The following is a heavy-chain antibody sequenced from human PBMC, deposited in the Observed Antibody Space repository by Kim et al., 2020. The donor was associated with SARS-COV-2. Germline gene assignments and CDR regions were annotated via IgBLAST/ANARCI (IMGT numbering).Heavy chain of an antibody. CDR2: IRDSEST. Sequence: SETLSLTCSVSGGSISSGDYFWTWIRQHPGKGLEWIGFIRDSESTYYNPALRSRVSMSLDTSENQFSLELNSLTAADAAVYYCARGIYFGAGFYRGIDSWGQGTLVTVSS. J-gene: IGHJ4*02. CDR3: ARGIYFGAGFYRGIDS. D-gene: IGHD2-21*02. CDR1: GGSISSGDYF. V-gene: IGHV4-31*03.